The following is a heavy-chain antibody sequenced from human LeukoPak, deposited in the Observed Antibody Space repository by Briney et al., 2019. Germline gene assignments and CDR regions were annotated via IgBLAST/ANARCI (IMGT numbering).Heavy chain of an antibody. D-gene: IGHD5-12*01. V-gene: IGHV1-69*05. CDR3: ASTPNRYSGYVEFDY. CDR2: IIPIFGTA. J-gene: IGHJ4*02. CDR1: GGTFSSYA. Sequence: SVKVSCKASGGTFSSYAISWVRQAPGQGLEWMGGIIPIFGTAYYAQKFQGRVTITTDESTSTAYMELSSLRSEDTAVYYCASTPNRYSGYVEFDYWGQGTLVTVSS.